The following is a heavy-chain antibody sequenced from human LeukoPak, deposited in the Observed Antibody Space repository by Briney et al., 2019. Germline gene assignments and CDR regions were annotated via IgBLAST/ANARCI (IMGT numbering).Heavy chain of an antibody. CDR3: AKIAPKRATPRGGVLDY. CDR2: ISGSGGST. D-gene: IGHD1-26*01. J-gene: IGHJ4*02. CDR1: GFTVSSKY. V-gene: IGHV3-23*01. Sequence: PGGSLRLSCAASGFTVSSKYMSWVRQAPGKGLEWVSAISGSGGSTYYADSVKGRFTISRDNSKNTLYLQMNSLRAEDTAVYYCAKIAPKRATPRGGVLDYWGQGTLVTVSS.